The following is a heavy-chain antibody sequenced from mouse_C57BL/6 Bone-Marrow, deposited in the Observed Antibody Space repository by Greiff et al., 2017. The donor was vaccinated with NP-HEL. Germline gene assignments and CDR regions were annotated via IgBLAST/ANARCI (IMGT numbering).Heavy chain of an antibody. V-gene: IGHV1-72*01. CDR2: IDPNSGGT. Sequence: QVQLQQSGADLVKPGASVKLSCKASGYTFTSYWMHWVKQRPGRGLEWIGRIDPNSGGTKFNEKFKTKATLTVDKPSSTAYMQLSSLTCEDSAVYYGARYYDGSRGWYCDVWGKGTTVTVSS. D-gene: IGHD1-1*01. CDR3: ARYYDGSRGWYCDV. CDR1: GYTFTSYW. J-gene: IGHJ1*03.